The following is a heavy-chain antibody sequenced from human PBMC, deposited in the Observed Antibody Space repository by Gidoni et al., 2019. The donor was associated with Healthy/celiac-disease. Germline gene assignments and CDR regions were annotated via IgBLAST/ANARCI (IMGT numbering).Heavy chain of an antibody. D-gene: IGHD3-10*01. CDR2: IYYSGGT. CDR1: GGSISSSSYY. V-gene: IGHV4-39*01. CDR3: ARRVGRDGSYYFDY. Sequence: QLQLQESGPGLVKPSETLSLTCTVSGGSISSSSYYWGWIRQPPGKGLEWIGSIYYSGGTYYNPSLKSRVTISVDTSKNQFSLKLSSVTAADTAVYYCARRVGRDGSYYFDYWGQGTLVTVSS. J-gene: IGHJ4*02.